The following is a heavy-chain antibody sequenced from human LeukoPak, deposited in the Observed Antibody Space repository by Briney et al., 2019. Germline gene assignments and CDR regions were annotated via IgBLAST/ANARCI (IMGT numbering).Heavy chain of an antibody. CDR3: ARLPREGGVGATYYYYYMDV. D-gene: IGHD1-26*01. CDR1: GVSISSYY. V-gene: IGHV4-4*07. CDR2: IHTSGST. J-gene: IGHJ6*03. Sequence: SETLSLTCTVSGVSISSYYWSWIRQPAGKGLEWIGRIHTSGSTNYNPSLKSRVTISVDTSKNQFSLKLSSVTAADTAVYYCARLPREGGVGATYYYYYMDVWGKGTTVTVSS.